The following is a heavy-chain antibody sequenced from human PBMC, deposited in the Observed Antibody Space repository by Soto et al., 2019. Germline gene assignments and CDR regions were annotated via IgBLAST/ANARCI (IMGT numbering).Heavy chain of an antibody. CDR3: ARQWQWMIGGWFDR. V-gene: IGHV4-38-2*01. CDR1: GYSISSSYY. D-gene: IGHD3-10*02. J-gene: IGHJ5*02. Sequence: SETLSLTGDVCGYSISSSYYWGWIRQPPGTGMERIGSIYHSGSTYYNSSLKSRVNMSVDTSKNQFSLKLRSVTAADTAVYYCARQWQWMIGGWFDRSRQRTLVAICS. CDR2: IYHSGST.